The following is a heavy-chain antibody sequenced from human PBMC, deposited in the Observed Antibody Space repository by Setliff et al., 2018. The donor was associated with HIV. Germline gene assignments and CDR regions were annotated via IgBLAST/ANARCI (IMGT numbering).Heavy chain of an antibody. CDR3: ASLTTDRFLEWLFVY. J-gene: IGHJ4*02. V-gene: IGHV4-34*01. CDR2: IYYSGST. D-gene: IGHD3-3*01. CDR1: GGSLSGYY. Sequence: SETLSLTCAVYGGSLSGYYWTWIRQPPGKGLEWIGSIYYSGSTYYNPSLKTRVTISVDTSKNQFSLKLSSVTAADTAVYYCASLTTDRFLEWLFVYWGQGTLVTVSS.